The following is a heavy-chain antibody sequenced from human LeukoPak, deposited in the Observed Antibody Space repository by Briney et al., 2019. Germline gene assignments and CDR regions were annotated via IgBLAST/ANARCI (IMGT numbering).Heavy chain of an antibody. CDR2: ISAYNGNT. Sequence: ASVKVSCKASGYTFTSYGISWVRQAPGQGLEWMGWISAYNGNTNYAQKLQGRVTMTTDTSTSTAYMELRSLRSDDTAVYYCARDGPWLLYYYGSGSYFRISWFDPWGQGTLVTVSS. J-gene: IGHJ5*02. CDR3: ARDGPWLLYYYGSGSYFRISWFDP. CDR1: GYTFTSYG. D-gene: IGHD3-10*01. V-gene: IGHV1-18*01.